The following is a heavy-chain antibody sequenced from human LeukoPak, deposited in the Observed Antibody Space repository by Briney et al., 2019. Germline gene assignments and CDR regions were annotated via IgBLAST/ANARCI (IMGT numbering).Heavy chain of an antibody. CDR2: FDPEDGET. CDR1: GYTLTELS. J-gene: IGHJ3*02. Sequence: ASVKVSCKVSGYTLTELSMHWVRQAPGKGLEWMGGFDPEDGETIYAQKFQGRVTMTEDTSTDTAYMELSSLRSEDTAVYYCATSLVGEGAFDIWGQGTMVTVSS. V-gene: IGHV1-24*01. CDR3: ATSLVGEGAFDI. D-gene: IGHD1-26*01.